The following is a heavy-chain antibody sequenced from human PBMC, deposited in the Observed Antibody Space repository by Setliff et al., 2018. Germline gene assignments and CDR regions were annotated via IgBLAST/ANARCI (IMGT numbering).Heavy chain of an antibody. D-gene: IGHD3-22*01. V-gene: IGHV3-7*01. Sequence: PVGSLRLSCAASGFTFSIYWMTWVRQAPGKGLEWVANIKQDGTKQYYVDSVKGRFTISRDNAKNSLYLQMNSLRAEDTAVYYCAKYYSDNSGPRGAFDYWGQGILVTVSS. CDR2: IKQDGTKQ. CDR1: GFTFSIYW. J-gene: IGHJ4*02. CDR3: AKYYSDNSGPRGAFDY.